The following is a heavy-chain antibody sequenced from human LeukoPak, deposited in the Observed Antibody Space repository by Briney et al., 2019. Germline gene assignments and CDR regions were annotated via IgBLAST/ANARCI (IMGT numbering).Heavy chain of an antibody. CDR1: GFTVSSNY. J-gene: IGHJ6*03. CDR3: ATLVGATSMDV. CDR2: IYSGGST. D-gene: IGHD1-26*01. Sequence: AGGSLRLSCAASGFTVSSNYMSWVRQAPGKGLEWVSVIYSGGSTYYADSVKGRFTISRDNSKNTLYLQMNSLRAEDTAVYYCATLVGATSMDVWGKGTTVTVSS. V-gene: IGHV3-53*01.